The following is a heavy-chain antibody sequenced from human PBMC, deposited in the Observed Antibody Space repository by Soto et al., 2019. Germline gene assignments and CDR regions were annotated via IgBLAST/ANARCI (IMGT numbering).Heavy chain of an antibody. CDR1: GYSFTRYG. Sequence: QVQLVQSGAEVKNPGASVKVSCKASGYSFTRYGIGWARQAPGQGLEWMGWINAYNGNTNYAQNLPGRRTLTTDTSTTTAYMELRSLRSNDTAIYYCAMVDVYVTPSPQDVWGQGTTVTVSS. CDR2: INAYNGNT. J-gene: IGHJ6*02. V-gene: IGHV1-18*01. D-gene: IGHD3-16*01. CDR3: AMVDVYVTPSPQDV.